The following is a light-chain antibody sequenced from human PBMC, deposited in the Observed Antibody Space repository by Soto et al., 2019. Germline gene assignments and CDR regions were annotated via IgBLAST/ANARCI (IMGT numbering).Light chain of an antibody. V-gene: IGKV3-11*01. J-gene: IGKJ4*01. CDR2: DTS. CDR1: LSVSHF. Sequence: IVLTHSPATLSLSLGEIATLSCRASLSVSHFLAWYQQKPGQAPWLLIYDTSSRATGIPGRFSGYESGTDFTLTIDIPETAHAAVYYCPQRTDWPTFGGGTKVEI. CDR3: PQRTDWPT.